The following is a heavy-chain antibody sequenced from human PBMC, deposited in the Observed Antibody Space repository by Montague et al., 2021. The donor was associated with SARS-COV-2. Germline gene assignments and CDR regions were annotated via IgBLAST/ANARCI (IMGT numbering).Heavy chain of an antibody. Sequence: SETLSLTCAVYGGSFSGYCWSWICNPPTKGLELIGVISNNESTNYNPSLKIQITISIDTSKNKFSLTLSSVTATDTAVYYCARFAYRLLFSAAYYGMDVWGQGTTVTVSS. J-gene: IGHJ6*02. V-gene: IGHV4-34*01. CDR1: GGSFSGYC. CDR3: ARFAYRLLFSAAYYGMDV. D-gene: IGHD2-2*01. CDR2: ISNNEST.